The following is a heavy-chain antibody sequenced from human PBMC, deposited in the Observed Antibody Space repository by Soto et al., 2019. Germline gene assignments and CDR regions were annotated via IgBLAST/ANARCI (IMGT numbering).Heavy chain of an antibody. CDR3: ASCTLSAGSSSPYYYYYGMDV. Sequence: GGSLRLSCAASGFTFSSYAMHWVRQAPGKGLEWVAVISYDGSNKYYADSVKGRFTISRDNSKNTLYLQMNSLRAEDTAVYYCASCTLSAGSSSPYYYYYGMDVWGQGTTVTVSS. V-gene: IGHV3-30-3*01. CDR1: GFTFSSYA. CDR2: ISYDGSNK. J-gene: IGHJ6*02. D-gene: IGHD6-6*01.